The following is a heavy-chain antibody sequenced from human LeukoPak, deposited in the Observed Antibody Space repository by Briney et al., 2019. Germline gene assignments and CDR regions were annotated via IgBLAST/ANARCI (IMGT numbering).Heavy chain of an antibody. Sequence: KPGGSLRLSCAASGFTFSSYSINWVRQAPGKGLEWVSSISSTGDYIYYADSVKGRFTTSRDNAQHSLYLQMNSLRAEDTAVYYCARGGGSGYYIPQTWFAPRGQGTLVTVSS. V-gene: IGHV3-21*01. J-gene: IGHJ5*02. CDR1: GFTFSSYS. CDR2: ISSTGDYI. D-gene: IGHD3-3*01. CDR3: ARGGGSGYYIPQTWFAP.